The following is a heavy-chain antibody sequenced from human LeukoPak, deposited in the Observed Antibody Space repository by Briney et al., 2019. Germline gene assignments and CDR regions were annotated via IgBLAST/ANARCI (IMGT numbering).Heavy chain of an antibody. J-gene: IGHJ4*02. V-gene: IGHV3-21*01. CDR2: ISSSSSYI. D-gene: IGHD5-24*01. CDR1: GFTFSSYS. CDR3: ARMAATIEDY. Sequence: AGGSLRLSCAAFGFTFSSYSMNWVRQAPGKGLEWVSSISSSSSYIYYADSVKGRFTISRDNAKNSLYLQMNSLRAEDTAVYYCARMAATIEDYWGQGTLVTVSS.